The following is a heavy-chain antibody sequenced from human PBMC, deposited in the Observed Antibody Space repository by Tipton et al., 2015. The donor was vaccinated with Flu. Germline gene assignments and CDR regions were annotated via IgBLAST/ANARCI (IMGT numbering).Heavy chain of an antibody. CDR1: GGSIFNYY. Sequence: TLSLTCSVSGGSIFNYYYDWIRRPAGKGLEWLGRIYTTGDTNYNPSLKSRVTISVDRSKNQFSLSLSSVTAADTAVYYCARERLFYYDSSGYDGFDIWGQGTMVTVSS. CDR3: ARERLFYYDSSGYDGFDI. CDR2: IYTTGDT. D-gene: IGHD3-22*01. V-gene: IGHV4-4*07. J-gene: IGHJ3*02.